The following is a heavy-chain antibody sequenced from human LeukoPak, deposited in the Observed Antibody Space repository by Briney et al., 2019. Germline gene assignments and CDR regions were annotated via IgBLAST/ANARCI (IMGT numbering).Heavy chain of an antibody. V-gene: IGHV4-31*03. CDR3: ARAEPIYGDYWYFQH. J-gene: IGHJ1*01. Sequence: SQTLSLTCTVSGGSISSGGYYWSWIRQHPGKGLEWIGYIYYSGSTYYNPSLKRRVTISVDTSKNQFSLKLSSVTAADTAVYYCARAEPIYGDYWYFQHWGQGTLVSVSS. D-gene: IGHD4-17*01. CDR2: IYYSGST. CDR1: GGSISSGGYY.